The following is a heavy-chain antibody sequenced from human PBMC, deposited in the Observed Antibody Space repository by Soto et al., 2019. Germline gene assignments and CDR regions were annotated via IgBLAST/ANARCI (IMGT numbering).Heavy chain of an antibody. CDR2: IYHSGST. V-gene: IGHV4-30-2*01. Sequence: SETLSLTCAVSVGSISSGGYSWSWIRHPPGKGLEWIGYIYHSGSTYYNPSLKSRVTISVDRSKNQFPLKLSSVTAADTAVYYCARASYGDSKYYFDYWGQGTLVTAS. CDR3: ARASYGDSKYYFDY. D-gene: IGHD4-17*01. J-gene: IGHJ4*02. CDR1: VGSISSGGYS.